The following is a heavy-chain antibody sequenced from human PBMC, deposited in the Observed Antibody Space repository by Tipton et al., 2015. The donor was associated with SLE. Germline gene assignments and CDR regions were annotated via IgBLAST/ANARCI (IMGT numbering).Heavy chain of an antibody. V-gene: IGHV4-39*07. D-gene: IGHD3-22*01. CDR2: IYYSGST. J-gene: IGHJ3*02. Sequence: TLSLTCTVSGGSISSSSYYWGWIRQPPGKGLEWIGRIYYSGSTYYNPSLKSRVTISVDTSKNQFSLKLSSVTAADTAVYYCARDQSTYYYDSSGRDAFDIWGQGTMVTVSS. CDR1: GGSISSSSYY. CDR3: ARDQSTYYYDSSGRDAFDI.